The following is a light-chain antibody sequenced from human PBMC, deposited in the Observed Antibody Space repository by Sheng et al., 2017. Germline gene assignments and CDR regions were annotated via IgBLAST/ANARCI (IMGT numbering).Light chain of an antibody. J-gene: IGKJ4*01. CDR3: HHYGRSPLT. V-gene: IGKV3-20*01. CDR1: QSVSSTY. Sequence: EIVLTQSPGTLSLSPGERATLSCRASQSVSSTYLAWYQQKPGQAPRLLIYGASSRATGIPDRFSGSGSGTDFTLTISRLEPEDFAVYYCHHYGRSPLTFGRRD. CDR2: GAS.